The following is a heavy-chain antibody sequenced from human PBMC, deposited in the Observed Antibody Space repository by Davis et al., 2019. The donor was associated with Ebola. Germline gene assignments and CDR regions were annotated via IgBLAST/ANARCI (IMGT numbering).Heavy chain of an antibody. V-gene: IGHV3-30-3*01. J-gene: IGHJ4*02. Sequence: GESLKISCAASGFTFSSYAMHWVRQAPGKGLEWVAVISYDGSNKYYADSVKGRFTISRDNSKSTQYLQMNSLRPDDTALYFCARIRWYYFDYWGQGTLVTVSS. CDR3: ARIRWYYFDY. D-gene: IGHD3-16*02. CDR1: GFTFSSYA. CDR2: ISYDGSNK.